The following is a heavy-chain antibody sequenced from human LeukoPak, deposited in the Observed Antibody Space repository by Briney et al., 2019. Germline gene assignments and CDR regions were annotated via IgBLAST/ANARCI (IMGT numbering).Heavy chain of an antibody. D-gene: IGHD2-21*01. V-gene: IGHV1-69*13. CDR3: ARDPCGGGDCYSVPEYFQH. J-gene: IGHJ1*01. CDR2: IIPFFGTA. CDR1: GGTFSSYA. Sequence: SVKVSCKASGGTFSSYAISWVRQAPGQGLGGWGGIIPFFGTANYAQKFQCRVTITADESTSTAYMELSSLRSEDTAVYYCARDPCGGGDCYSVPEYFQHWGQGTLVTVSS.